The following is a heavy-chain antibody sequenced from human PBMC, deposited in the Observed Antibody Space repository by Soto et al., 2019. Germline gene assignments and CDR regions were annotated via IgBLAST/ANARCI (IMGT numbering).Heavy chain of an antibody. D-gene: IGHD2-15*01. CDR2: IIPIFGTA. CDR3: ARGYCSGGSCYLGDYYYYGMDV. J-gene: IGHJ6*02. CDR1: GGTFSSYA. Sequence: QVQLVQSGAEVKKPGSSVKVSCKASGGTFSSYAISWVRQAPGQGLEWMGGIIPIFGTANYAQKFQGRVTITADESTSTAYIELSSLRSEDTAVYYCARGYCSGGSCYLGDYYYYGMDVWGQGTTVTVSS. V-gene: IGHV1-69*12.